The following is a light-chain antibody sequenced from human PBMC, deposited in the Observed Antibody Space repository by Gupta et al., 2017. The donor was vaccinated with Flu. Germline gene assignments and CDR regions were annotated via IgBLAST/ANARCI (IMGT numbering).Light chain of an antibody. CDR1: QSILRSHGYNY. Sequence: IVMMPSPLSLPVTPVEPASTSCRPSQSILRSHGYNYLDWYLQRPRQSPQLLIYLGSNRAAGVPDRFSGRGSGTDFTLKSSRVEAEDVGVYYCMQALQTPRTFGQGTKVEIK. CDR3: MQALQTPRT. CDR2: LGS. V-gene: IGKV2-28*01. J-gene: IGKJ1*01.